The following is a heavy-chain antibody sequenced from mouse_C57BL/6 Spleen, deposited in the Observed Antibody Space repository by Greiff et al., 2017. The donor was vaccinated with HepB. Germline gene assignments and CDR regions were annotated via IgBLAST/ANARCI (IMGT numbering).Heavy chain of an antibody. CDR2: IWSDGST. D-gene: IGHD2-4*01. CDR3: ARHYDYDVRAMDY. V-gene: IGHV2-6-1*01. Sequence: ESGPGLVAPSQSLSITCTVSGFSLTSYGVHWVRQPPGKGLEWLVVIWSDGSTTYNSALKSRLSISKDNSKSQVFLKMNSLQTDDTAMYYCARHYDYDVRAMDYWGQGTSVTVSS. CDR1: GFSLTSYG. J-gene: IGHJ4*01.